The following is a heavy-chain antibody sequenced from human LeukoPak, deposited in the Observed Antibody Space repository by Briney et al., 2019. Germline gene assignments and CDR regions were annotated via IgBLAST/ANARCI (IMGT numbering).Heavy chain of an antibody. Sequence: SVKVSCKASGGTFSRYGISWVRQAPGQGLEWMGGIIPISGTTHCAQKFQGRVTITTDESTSTAYMELSSLRSEDTAVYYCARLNYYDSSGYPPFFDYWGQGTLVAVSS. J-gene: IGHJ4*02. CDR2: IIPISGTT. V-gene: IGHV1-69*05. CDR3: ARLNYYDSSGYPPFFDY. CDR1: GGTFSRYG. D-gene: IGHD3-22*01.